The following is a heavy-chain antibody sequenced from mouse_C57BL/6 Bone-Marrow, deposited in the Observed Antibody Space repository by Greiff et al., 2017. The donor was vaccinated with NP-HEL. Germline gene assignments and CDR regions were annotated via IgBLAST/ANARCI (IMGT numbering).Heavy chain of an antibody. Sequence: VQLQESGAELVKPGASVKISCKASGYEFSNYWMNWVKQRPGKGLEWIGQIYPGDGDTNYNGQFKDKATLTADKSSSNAYMQLSRLTSEDSAFYFWARGAYGGQGTLVTVSA. CDR1: GYEFSNYW. V-gene: IGHV1-80*01. CDR2: IYPGDGDT. J-gene: IGHJ3*01. CDR3: ARGAY.